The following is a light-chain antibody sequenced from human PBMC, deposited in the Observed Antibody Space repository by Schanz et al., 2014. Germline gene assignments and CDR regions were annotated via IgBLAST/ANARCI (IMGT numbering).Light chain of an antibody. CDR2: EVS. V-gene: IGLV2-14*01. Sequence: QSALTQSASVSGSPGQSITISCTGTSSDVGGYDFVSWYQQYPGKAPKLIIYEVSNRPSGVSNRFSGSKSGNTASLTISGLQAEDEADYYCSSYTTNSAPGVVFGGGTKLTVL. CDR3: SSYTTNSAPGVV. J-gene: IGLJ2*01. CDR1: SSDVGGYDF.